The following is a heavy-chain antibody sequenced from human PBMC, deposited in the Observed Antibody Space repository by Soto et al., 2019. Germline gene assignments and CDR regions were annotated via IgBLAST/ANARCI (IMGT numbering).Heavy chain of an antibody. D-gene: IGHD6-6*01. Sequence: RASVKVSCKASGGTFSIYGANWVRQAPGQGPEWMGGTIPIFGTSKYAQKFQGRVTINADKSTNTAYMELSSLRSEDTAVYYSESPHRSSFAFDIWGQGTMVTVSS. CDR3: ESPHRSSFAFDI. CDR2: TIPIFGTS. CDR1: GGTFSIYG. J-gene: IGHJ3*02. V-gene: IGHV1-69*06.